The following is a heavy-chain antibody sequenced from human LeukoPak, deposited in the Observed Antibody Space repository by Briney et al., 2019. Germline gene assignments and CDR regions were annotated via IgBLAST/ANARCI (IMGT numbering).Heavy chain of an antibody. CDR1: GFTFSSYA. CDR3: ARAPPLAAAGTDFDY. CDR2: ISSSSSYI. D-gene: IGHD6-13*01. V-gene: IGHV3-21*01. Sequence: GGSLRLSCAASGFTFSSYAMSWVRQAPGKGLEWVSSISSSSSYIYYADSVKGRFTISRDNAKNSLYLQMNSLRAEDTAVYYCARAPPLAAAGTDFDYWGQGTLVTVSS. J-gene: IGHJ4*02.